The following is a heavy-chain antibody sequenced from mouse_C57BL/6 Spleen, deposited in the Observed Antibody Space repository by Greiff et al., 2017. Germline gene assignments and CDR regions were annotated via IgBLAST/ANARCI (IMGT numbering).Heavy chain of an antibody. CDR2: IDPSDSYT. V-gene: IGHV1-69*01. J-gene: IGHJ3*01. CDR3: ARNKGLRLFAY. Sequence: QLQQPGAELVMPGASVKLSCKASGYTFTSYWMHWVKQRPGQGLEWIGEIDPSDSYTNYNQKFKGKSTLTVDKSSSTAYMQLSSLTSEDSAVYYCARNKGLRLFAYWGQGTLVTVSA. D-gene: IGHD2-4*01. CDR1: GYTFTSYW.